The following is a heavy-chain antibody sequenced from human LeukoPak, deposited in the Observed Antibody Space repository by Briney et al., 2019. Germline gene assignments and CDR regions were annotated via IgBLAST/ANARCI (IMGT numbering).Heavy chain of an antibody. V-gene: IGHV1-18*01. CDR1: GYTFTSYG. D-gene: IGHD6-19*01. J-gene: IGHJ4*02. CDR2: ISAYNGNT. CDR3: ARVGGAVAGTIFDY. Sequence: ASVTVSCKASGYTFTSYGISWVRQAPGQGREGMGWISAYNGNTNYAQKLRGRVTMTTDTSTSTDYMELRSLRSDDTAVYYCARVGGAVAGTIFDYWGQGTLVTVSS.